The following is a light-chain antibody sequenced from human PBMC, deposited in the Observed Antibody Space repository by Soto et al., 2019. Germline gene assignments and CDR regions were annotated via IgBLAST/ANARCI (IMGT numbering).Light chain of an antibody. CDR2: KAS. V-gene: IGKV1-5*03. CDR3: QQYNSYLT. Sequence: DIQMTQSPSTLSASVGGRVTITCRASQSISSWLAWYQQKPGKAPKLLIYKASSLESGVPSRFSGSGSGTEFTLTISSLQPDDFATYYCQQYNSYLTFGQGTKVDIK. CDR1: QSISSW. J-gene: IGKJ1*01.